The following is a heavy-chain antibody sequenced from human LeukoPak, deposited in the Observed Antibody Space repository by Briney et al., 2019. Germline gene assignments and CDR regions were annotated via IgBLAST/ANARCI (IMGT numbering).Heavy chain of an antibody. CDR2: ISYDGSSK. CDR1: GFTFSSYG. V-gene: IGHV3-30*18. Sequence: GGSLRLSCAASGFTFSSYGMPWVRQAPGKGLEWVAVISYDGSSKYYADSVKGRFTISRDNSKNTLYLQMNSLRAEDTAVYYCAKVRDFDYWGQGTLVTVSS. J-gene: IGHJ4*02. CDR3: AKVRDFDY.